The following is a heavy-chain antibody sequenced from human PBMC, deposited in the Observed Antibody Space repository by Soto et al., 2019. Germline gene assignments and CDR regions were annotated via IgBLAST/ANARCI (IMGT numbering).Heavy chain of an antibody. CDR2: ISGSGGST. V-gene: IGHV3-23*01. CDR3: ATPKPHCSSTSCYYFDY. CDR1: GFTFSSYA. D-gene: IGHD2-2*01. Sequence: GALRLSCAASGFTFSSYAMSWVRQAPGKGLEWVSAISGSGGSTYYADSVKGRFTISRDNSKNTLYLQMNSLRAEDTAVYYFATPKPHCSSTSCYYFDYWGQGTLVTVSS. J-gene: IGHJ4*02.